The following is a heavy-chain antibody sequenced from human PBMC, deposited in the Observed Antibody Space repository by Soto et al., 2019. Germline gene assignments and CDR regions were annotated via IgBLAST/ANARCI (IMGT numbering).Heavy chain of an antibody. J-gene: IGHJ4*02. CDR2: IYYSGST. V-gene: IGHV4-59*04. Sequence: PSETLSLTCTVSGGSISSYYWSWIRQPPGKGLEWIGYIYYSGSTYYNPSLKSRVTISVDTSKNQFSLKLSSVTAADTAVYYCASYDFWSGYYLSAWDYWGQGTLVTVSS. D-gene: IGHD3-3*01. CDR3: ASYDFWSGYYLSAWDY. CDR1: GGSISSYY.